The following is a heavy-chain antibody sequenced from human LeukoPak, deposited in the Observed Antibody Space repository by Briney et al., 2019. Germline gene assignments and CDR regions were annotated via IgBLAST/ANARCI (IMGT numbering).Heavy chain of an antibody. CDR3: ARNRRGSYSAFDI. D-gene: IGHD1-26*01. Sequence: SETLSLTCTVSGGSISSYYWSWIRQPPGKGLEWIGYIYYSGSTYYNPSLKSRVTISVDTSKNQFSLKLTSVTAADTAVYYCARNRRGSYSAFDIWGQGTMVTVSS. V-gene: IGHV4-59*12. CDR1: GGSISSYY. CDR2: IYYSGST. J-gene: IGHJ3*02.